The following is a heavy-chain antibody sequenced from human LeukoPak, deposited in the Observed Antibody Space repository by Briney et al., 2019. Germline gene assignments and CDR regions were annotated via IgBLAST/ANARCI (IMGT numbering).Heavy chain of an antibody. CDR3: ARNAGTMVRGVIPYYFDY. Sequence: SETLSLTCAVYGGSFSGYYWSWSRQPPGKGLEWIGEINHSGSTNYNPSLKSRVTISVDTSKNQFSLKLSSVTAADTAVYYCARNAGTMVRGVIPYYFDYWGQGTLVTVSS. CDR2: INHSGST. V-gene: IGHV4-34*01. CDR1: GGSFSGYY. D-gene: IGHD3-10*01. J-gene: IGHJ4*02.